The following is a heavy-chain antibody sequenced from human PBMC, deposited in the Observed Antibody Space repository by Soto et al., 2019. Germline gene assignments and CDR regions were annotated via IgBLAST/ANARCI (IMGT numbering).Heavy chain of an antibody. V-gene: IGHV3-23*01. D-gene: IGHD4-17*01. Sequence: SLRLSCAASGFTFSSYGMSWVRQAPGKGLEWVSAISNSGNGAYYADSVKGRFTISRDNSKNTLYLQMNSLRADDTAVYFCAKKSTVTTNFFEYWGQGTLVTVSS. CDR3: AKKSTVTTNFFEY. CDR2: ISNSGNGA. J-gene: IGHJ4*02. CDR1: GFTFSSYG.